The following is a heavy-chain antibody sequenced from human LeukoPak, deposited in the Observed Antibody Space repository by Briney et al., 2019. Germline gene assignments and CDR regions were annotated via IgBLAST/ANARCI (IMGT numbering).Heavy chain of an antibody. CDR1: GDSVSTNNAS. D-gene: IGHD5-24*01. V-gene: IGHV6-1*01. Sequence: SQTLSLSCAISGDSVSTNNASSNSIKQSPSRCLESQGRAQDKSEWSFYYALSMKGQITVNPHTSKNQFSLQLSSVTPEDTAVYYCARESVERRFDYWGQGILVTVSS. J-gene: IGHJ4*02. CDR2: AQDKSEWSF. CDR3: ARESVERRFDY.